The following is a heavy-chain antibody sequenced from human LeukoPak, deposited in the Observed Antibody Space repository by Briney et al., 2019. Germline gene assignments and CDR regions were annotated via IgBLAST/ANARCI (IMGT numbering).Heavy chain of an antibody. CDR1: GGSFSNYY. CDR2: INDSGRA. D-gene: IGHD1-7*01. Sequence: SETLSLPCALSGGSFSNYYGSWLRQPPGKGRECLAEINDSGRANYNPSLMSRVTVSVDTFKSQFPLRLTSVTATDTAVDYCARRWNYGRNYYIDVWGKGATVSVSS. J-gene: IGHJ6*03. V-gene: IGHV4-34*01. CDR3: ARRWNYGRNYYIDV.